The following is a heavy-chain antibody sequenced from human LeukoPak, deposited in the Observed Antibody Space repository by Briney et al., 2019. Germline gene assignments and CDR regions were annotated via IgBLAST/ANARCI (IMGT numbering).Heavy chain of an antibody. CDR3: AITYYDFWSGSFDY. Sequence: GGSLRLSCAASGFTFSSYAMNWVRQAPGKGLEWVSVISGSGGSTYYADSVKGRFTISRDYSKNTLYLQMNSLRAEDTAVYYCAITYYDFWSGSFDYWGQGTLVTVSS. CDR2: ISGSGGST. V-gene: IGHV3-23*01. J-gene: IGHJ4*02. CDR1: GFTFSSYA. D-gene: IGHD3-3*01.